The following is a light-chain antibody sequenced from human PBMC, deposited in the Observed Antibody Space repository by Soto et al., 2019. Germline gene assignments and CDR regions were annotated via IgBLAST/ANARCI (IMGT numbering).Light chain of an antibody. V-gene: IGKV3-20*01. Sequence: EIAITQSPATLSVSQVERATLSFMASQSVSSSHLAWYQQIPGQAPRLLIYGASSRATGIPDRFSGSGSGTDFTLTISRLEPEDFAVYYCQQYDSSPRKCGQGTKVDIK. CDR2: GAS. CDR3: QQYDSSPRK. CDR1: QSVSSSH. J-gene: IGKJ1*01.